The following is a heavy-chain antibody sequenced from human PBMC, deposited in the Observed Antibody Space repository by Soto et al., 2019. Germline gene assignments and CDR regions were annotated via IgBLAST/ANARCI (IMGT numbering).Heavy chain of an antibody. J-gene: IGHJ5*02. CDR2: IKPHCGST. D-gene: IGHD3-3*01. V-gene: IGHV1-46*01. CDR1: GDTFTSYY. Sequence: ASVKVSCKAPGDTFTSYYLNWVRQAPGQGLEWMGGIKPHCGSTKYAQKFQGRITMTRDTSTSTVYMELSSLRSDNTAIYYCARSSGGNFGIIIEGSNWFDPWGQGTLVTVSS. CDR3: ARSSGGNFGIIIEGSNWFDP.